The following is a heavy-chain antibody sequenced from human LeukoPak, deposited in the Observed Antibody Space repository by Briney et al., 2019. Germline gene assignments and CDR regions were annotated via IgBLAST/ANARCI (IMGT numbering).Heavy chain of an antibody. D-gene: IGHD2-2*01. CDR2: IYYSGST. Sequence: TSETLSLTCTVSGGSISSYYWSWIRQPPGKGLEWIGYIYYSGSTNYNPSLKSRVTISVDTSKNQFSLKLSSVTAADTAVYYCARAPTSDIVVVPAAIDDAFDIWGQGTMVTVSS. CDR1: GGSISSYY. V-gene: IGHV4-59*01. J-gene: IGHJ3*02. CDR3: ARAPTSDIVVVPAAIDDAFDI.